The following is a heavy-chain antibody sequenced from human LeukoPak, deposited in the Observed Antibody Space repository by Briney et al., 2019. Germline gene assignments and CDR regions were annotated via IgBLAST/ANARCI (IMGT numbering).Heavy chain of an antibody. CDR1: GFTFSGYW. CDR3: ARTNWGSVDY. V-gene: IGHV3-7*04. CDR2: INLDGSEK. J-gene: IGHJ4*02. D-gene: IGHD7-27*01. Sequence: GGSLRLSCVVSGFTFSGYWMSWVRQAPGKGLEWVANINLDGSEKYHVDSVKGRFTISRDNAKNSLYLQMNSLRDEDTAVYYCARTNWGSVDYWGQGTLVTVSS.